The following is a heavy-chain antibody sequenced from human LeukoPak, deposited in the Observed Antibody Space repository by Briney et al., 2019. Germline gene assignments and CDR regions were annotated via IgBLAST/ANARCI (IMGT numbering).Heavy chain of an antibody. CDR2: ISGSGGST. CDR3: AGGVAATFSHFGY. D-gene: IGHD2-15*01. Sequence: GGSLRLSCAASGFTFSSYAMSWVRQAPGKGLEWVSAISGSGGSTYYADSVKGRFTISRDNSKNTLYLQMNSLRAEDTAVYYCAGGVAATFSHFGYWGQGTLVTVSS. CDR1: GFTFSSYA. J-gene: IGHJ4*02. V-gene: IGHV3-23*01.